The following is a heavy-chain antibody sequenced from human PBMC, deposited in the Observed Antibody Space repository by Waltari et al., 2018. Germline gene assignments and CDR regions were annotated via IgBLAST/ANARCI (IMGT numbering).Heavy chain of an antibody. CDR1: GGSFSGYY. CDR3: ARGRRWLHPPNI. J-gene: IGHJ3*02. CDR2: INHSGST. D-gene: IGHD5-12*01. V-gene: IGHV4-34*01. Sequence: QVQLQQWGAGLLKPSETLSLTCAVYGGSFSGYYWSWIRQPPGKGLEWIGEINHSGSTNYNPSLKSRVTISVDTSKNQFSLKLSSVTAADTAVYFCARGRRWLHPPNIWGQGTMVTVSS.